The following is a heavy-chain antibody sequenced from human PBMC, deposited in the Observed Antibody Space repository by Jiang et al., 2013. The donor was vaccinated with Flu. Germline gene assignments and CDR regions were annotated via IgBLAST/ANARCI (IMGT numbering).Heavy chain of an antibody. J-gene: IGHJ4*02. V-gene: IGHV3-23*01. CDR3: AKENGKLLWFGEVRAY. CDR1: GFTFSSYA. CDR2: MSGSGGST. D-gene: IGHD3-10*01. Sequence: QLLESGGGLVQPGGSLRLSCAASGFTFSSYAMSWVRQAPGKGLEWVSGMSGSGGSTYYADSVKGRFTISRDNSKNTLYLQMNSLRAEDTAVYYCAKENGKLLWFGEVRAYWGQGTLVTVSS.